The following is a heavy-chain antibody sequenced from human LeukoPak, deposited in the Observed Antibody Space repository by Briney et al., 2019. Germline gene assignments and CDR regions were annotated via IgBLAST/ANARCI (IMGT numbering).Heavy chain of an antibody. V-gene: IGHV4-4*07. J-gene: IGHJ1*01. CDR1: GVSISSYY. D-gene: IGHD1-26*01. CDR3: ARAEVVGAHLRSGYFQH. Sequence: SETLSLTCTVSGVSISSYYWSWIRQPAGKGLEWIGRIYTSGSTNYNPSLKSRVTISVDKSKNQFSLNVSSVTAADTAVYYCARAEVVGAHLRSGYFQHWGQGTLVIVSS. CDR2: IYTSGST.